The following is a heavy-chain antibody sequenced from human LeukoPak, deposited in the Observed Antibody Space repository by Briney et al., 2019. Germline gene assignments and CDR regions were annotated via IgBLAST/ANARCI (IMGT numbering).Heavy chain of an antibody. CDR3: AKGVSLWFGEFDYYYGMDV. J-gene: IGHJ6*02. Sequence: GGSLSLSCAASGFTFDDYAMHWVRQAPGQGLEWVSGISWNSGRIGYADSVKGRFTIARDNAKNSLYLQMNSLRAEDTALYYCAKGVSLWFGEFDYYYGMDVWGQGTTVTVSS. D-gene: IGHD3-10*01. CDR2: ISWNSGRI. CDR1: GFTFDDYA. V-gene: IGHV3-9*01.